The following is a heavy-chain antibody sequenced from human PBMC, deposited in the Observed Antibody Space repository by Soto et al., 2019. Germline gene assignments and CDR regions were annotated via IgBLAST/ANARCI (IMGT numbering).Heavy chain of an antibody. CDR3: AGSSTRHTRLFDY. J-gene: IGHJ4*02. CDR2: IYYSGST. CDR1: GGSISSGGYY. Sequence: KSSETLSLTCTVSGGSISSGGYYWSWIRQHPGKGLEWIGYIYYSGSTYYNPSLKSRVTISVDTSKNQFSLKLSSVTAADTAVYYCAGSSTRHTRLFDYWGQGTLVTVSS. V-gene: IGHV4-31*03. D-gene: IGHD2-2*01.